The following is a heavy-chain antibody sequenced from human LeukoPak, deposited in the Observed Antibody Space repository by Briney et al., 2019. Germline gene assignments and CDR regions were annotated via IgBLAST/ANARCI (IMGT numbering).Heavy chain of an antibody. J-gene: IGHJ4*02. CDR3: ARDRGGYDF. V-gene: IGHV4-34*01. CDR1: GGSFSGYY. Sequence: PSETLSLTCAVYGGSFSGYYWSWIRQPPGKGLEWIGEINHSGSTNYNPSLKSRVTISVDTSKNQFSLKLSSVTAADTAVYYCARDRGGYDFWGQGTLVTVSS. CDR2: INHSGST. D-gene: IGHD5-12*01.